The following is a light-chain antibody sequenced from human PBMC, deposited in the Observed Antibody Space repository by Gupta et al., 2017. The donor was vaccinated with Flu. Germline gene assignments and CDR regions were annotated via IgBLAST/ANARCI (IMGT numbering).Light chain of an antibody. J-gene: IGKJ1*01. CDR2: AAS. Sequence: DIQMTQSPSSLSASVGDRVTITCRTSQTISGYLNWYQQKPGRAPILLISAASTCQSGVPLRFSGSGFGTDFTLTSHRLQPEAFETYYCQQSYSTGTFGQGTKVEIK. CDR3: QQSYSTGT. V-gene: IGKV1-39*01. CDR1: QTISGY.